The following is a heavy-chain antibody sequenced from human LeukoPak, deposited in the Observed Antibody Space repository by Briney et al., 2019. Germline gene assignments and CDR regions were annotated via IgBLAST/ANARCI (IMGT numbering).Heavy chain of an antibody. Sequence: GGSLRLSCAASGFTFSSYSMNWVSQAPGKGLEWVSSISSSSSYIYYGDSVKGRFTISRDNAKNSLYLQMNSLRAEDTAVYYCARGRQGYHFDYWGQGTLVTVSS. D-gene: IGHD5-18*01. CDR3: ARGRQGYHFDY. V-gene: IGHV3-21*01. J-gene: IGHJ4*02. CDR2: ISSSSSYI. CDR1: GFTFSSYS.